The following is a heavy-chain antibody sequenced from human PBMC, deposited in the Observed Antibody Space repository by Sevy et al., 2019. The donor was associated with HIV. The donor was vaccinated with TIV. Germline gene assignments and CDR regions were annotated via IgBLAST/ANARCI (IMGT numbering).Heavy chain of an antibody. CDR1: GFTVGSNY. CDR2: IYNDGSA. CDR3: GRGIQLGYPDY. V-gene: IGHV3-53*01. D-gene: IGHD1-1*01. J-gene: IGHJ4*02. Sequence: GGSLRLSCAASGFTVGSNYMSWVRQAPGKGLEWVSVIYNDGSAYYADSVKGRFTISRDNSKNTLYIQMNSLRAEDTAVYYCGRGIQLGYPDYWGQGTLVTVSS.